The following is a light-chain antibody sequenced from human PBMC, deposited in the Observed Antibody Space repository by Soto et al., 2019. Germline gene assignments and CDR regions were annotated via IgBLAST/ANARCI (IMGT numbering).Light chain of an antibody. J-gene: IGKJ5*01. V-gene: IGKV3-20*01. CDR3: QQYETSPSA. Sequence: ALTQSPCTLSSSPGERATLSCRASHSVSSNYLAWYQQKPGQAPRLLIYGASSRATGIPDRFSGSGSGTDFTLTINRLEPEDFAVYYCQQYETSPSAFGQGTRLEIK. CDR1: HSVSSNY. CDR2: GAS.